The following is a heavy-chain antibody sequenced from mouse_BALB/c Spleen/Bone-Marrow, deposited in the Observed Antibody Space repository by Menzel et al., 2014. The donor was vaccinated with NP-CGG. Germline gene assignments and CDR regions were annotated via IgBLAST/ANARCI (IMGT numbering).Heavy chain of an antibody. Sequence: VQLQESGAELVRPGTSVKASCKASGYAFTNYLIEWVKQRPGQGLEWIGVINPGSGGTNYNEKFKGKATLTADKSSSTAYMQLSSLTSDDSAVYFCARHYFDYWNQATTLTVPS. CDR3: ARHYFDY. J-gene: IGHJ2*01. V-gene: IGHV1-54*01. CDR1: GYAFTNYL. CDR2: INPGSGGT.